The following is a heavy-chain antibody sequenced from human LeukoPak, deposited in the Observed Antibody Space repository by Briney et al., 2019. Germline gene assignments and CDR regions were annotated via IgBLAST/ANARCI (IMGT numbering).Heavy chain of an antibody. CDR3: ARDSGIVVGEGMDV. Sequence: GGSLRLSCAASGFTFSSYWMHWVRQAPGKGLVWVSRINSDGSSPSYADSVKGRFTISRDNAKNTLYLQMNSLRAEDTAVYYCARDSGIVVGEGMDVWGQGTTVTVSS. CDR1: GFTFSSYW. D-gene: IGHD3-22*01. V-gene: IGHV3-74*01. J-gene: IGHJ6*02. CDR2: INSDGSSP.